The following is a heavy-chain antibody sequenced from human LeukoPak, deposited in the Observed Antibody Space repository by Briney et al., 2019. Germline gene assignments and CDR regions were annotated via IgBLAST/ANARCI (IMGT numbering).Heavy chain of an antibody. Sequence: PSETLSLTCTVSGGSISSSSYYWGWIPQPPGKGLEWIGSIYYSGSTSYNPSLKSRVTISVDKSTNQFSLKLSSVPAADTAVNYCASPYFYDSSGSLYYFDYWGQGTLVTVSS. V-gene: IGHV4-39*01. CDR2: IYYSGST. CDR3: ASPYFYDSSGSLYYFDY. J-gene: IGHJ4*02. D-gene: IGHD3-22*01. CDR1: GGSISSSSYY.